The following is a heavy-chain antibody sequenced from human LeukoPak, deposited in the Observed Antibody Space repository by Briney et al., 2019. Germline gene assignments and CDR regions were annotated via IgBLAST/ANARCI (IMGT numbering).Heavy chain of an antibody. Sequence: SVKVSCKASGGTFSSYAISWVRQAPGQGLEWMGGIIPIFGTANYAQKFQGRVTITADESTSTAYMELSSLRSEDTAVYYCAKDALVRGEVFDIWGQGTMVTVSS. J-gene: IGHJ3*02. CDR2: IIPIFGTA. V-gene: IGHV1-69*13. D-gene: IGHD3-10*01. CDR1: GGTFSSYA. CDR3: AKDALVRGEVFDI.